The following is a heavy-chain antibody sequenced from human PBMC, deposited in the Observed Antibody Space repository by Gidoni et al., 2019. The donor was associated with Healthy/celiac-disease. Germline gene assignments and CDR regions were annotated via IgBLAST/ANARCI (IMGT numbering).Heavy chain of an antibody. V-gene: IGHV4-34*01. CDR1: GGSFSGYY. CDR2: INHSGWT. D-gene: IGHD3-3*01. CDR3: ARGGNTIFGGPRRNYYMDV. Sequence: QLQQFGAGLLMPSDTLSLTCAVYGGSFSGYYRSWIRHPPRKGPEWIGEINHSGWTNYNPSLKSRINRSVDTSRRQFTLKLSSVTAADTAVYYCARGGNTIFGGPRRNYYMDVWGKGTTVTVSS. J-gene: IGHJ6*03.